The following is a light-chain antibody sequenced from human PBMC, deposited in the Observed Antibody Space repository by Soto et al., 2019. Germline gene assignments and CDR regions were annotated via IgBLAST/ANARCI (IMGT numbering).Light chain of an antibody. CDR2: DAS. J-gene: IGKJ4*01. CDR1: QSVSSY. CDR3: QQRVDWPLT. Sequence: EIVLTQSPATLSLSPGERATLSCRASQSVSSYLVWFQQKPGQAPRLLIYDASTRASGIPARFSGSGSGTDFTLTISSREPEDFAVYYCQQRVDWPLTFGGGTKVEIK. V-gene: IGKV3-11*01.